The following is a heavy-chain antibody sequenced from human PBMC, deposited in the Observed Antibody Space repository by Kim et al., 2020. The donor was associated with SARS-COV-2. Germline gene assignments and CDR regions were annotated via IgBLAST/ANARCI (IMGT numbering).Heavy chain of an antibody. CDR3: ARGRNYYGSGSYYNH. J-gene: IGHJ5*02. Sequence: PSLKSRVTISVDTSKNQFSLKLSSVTAADTAVYYCARGRNYYGSGSYYNHWGQGTLVTVSS. D-gene: IGHD3-10*01. V-gene: IGHV4-34*01.